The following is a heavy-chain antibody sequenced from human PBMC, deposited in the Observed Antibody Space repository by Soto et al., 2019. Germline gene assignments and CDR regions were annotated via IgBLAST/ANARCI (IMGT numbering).Heavy chain of an antibody. CDR1: GFTFSSYG. D-gene: IGHD2-21*01. Sequence: QVQLVESGGGVVQPGRSLRLSCAASGFTFSSYGMHWVRQAPGKGLEWVAVISYDGSNKYYADSVKGRFTISRDNSKNTLYLQMNSLSAEDTAVCSCAQDHCKGWFDPWGQGTLVTVSS. V-gene: IGHV3-30*18. CDR3: AQDHCKGWFDP. CDR2: ISYDGSNK. J-gene: IGHJ5*02.